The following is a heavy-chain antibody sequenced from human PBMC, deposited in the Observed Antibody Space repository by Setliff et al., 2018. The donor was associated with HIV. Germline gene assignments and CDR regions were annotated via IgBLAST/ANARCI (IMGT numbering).Heavy chain of an antibody. CDR2: VYARGNT. CDR1: GGSISSHY. Sequence: SETLSLTCTVSGGSISSHYWSWIRQPAGKGLEWIGHVYARGNTNYNPSLKSRVTISVDTSKSQFSLKLSSVTAADTAVYYCARDRYGDYAYFDYWGQGTLVTVSS. J-gene: IGHJ4*02. V-gene: IGHV4-4*07. D-gene: IGHD4-17*01. CDR3: ARDRYGDYAYFDY.